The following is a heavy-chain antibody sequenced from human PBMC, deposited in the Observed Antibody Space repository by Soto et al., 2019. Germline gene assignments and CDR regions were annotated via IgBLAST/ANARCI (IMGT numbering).Heavy chain of an antibody. V-gene: IGHV3-23*01. Sequence: GGSLRLSCAPSGFTFSNYATFWFRQAPGKGLEWVSTFFAGGGSTYYADSVKGRFTISRDNSKNILFLQMDSLRAEDTAVYFCAKDLIRGDGYIDFDYWGQGTLVTVSS. D-gene: IGHD3-10*01. CDR3: AKDLIRGDGYIDFDY. CDR2: FFAGGGST. J-gene: IGHJ4*02. CDR1: GFTFSNYA.